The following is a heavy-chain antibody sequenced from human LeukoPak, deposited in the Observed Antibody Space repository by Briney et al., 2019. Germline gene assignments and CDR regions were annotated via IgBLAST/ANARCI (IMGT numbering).Heavy chain of an antibody. V-gene: IGHV1-69*01. CDR2: IIPIFGTA. D-gene: IGHD3-22*01. J-gene: IGHJ3*02. CDR3: ARDSSYYYDSSGYYIPDAFDI. Sequence: SVEVSCKASGGTFISYAISWVRQAPGQGLEWMGGIIPIFGTANYAQKFQGRVTITADESTSTAYMELSSLRSEDTAVYYCARDSSYYYDSSGYYIPDAFDIWGQGTMVTVSS. CDR1: GGTFISYA.